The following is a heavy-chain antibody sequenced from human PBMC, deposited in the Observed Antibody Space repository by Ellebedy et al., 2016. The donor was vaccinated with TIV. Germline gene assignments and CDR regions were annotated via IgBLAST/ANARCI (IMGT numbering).Heavy chain of an antibody. V-gene: IGHV4-39*07. CDR2: IYYSGSA. J-gene: IGHJ5*02. CDR1: GGSISNSDYY. Sequence: MPSETLSPTCPVPGGSISNSDYYWTWIRQPPGKGLEWIGSIYYSGSAYYNPSLKSRVTVSVDTSKNQFSLNLSSVTAADTAVYYCARDPALPRGRFDTWGQGTLVTVSS. CDR3: ARDPALPRGRFDT.